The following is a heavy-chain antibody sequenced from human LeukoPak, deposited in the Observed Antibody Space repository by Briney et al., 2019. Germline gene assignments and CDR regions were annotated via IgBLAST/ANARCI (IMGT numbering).Heavy chain of an antibody. Sequence: GGSLRLSCAAPGFTFSGFSLNWVRQAPGKGLEWISNIRPSGSDRYYAASVKGRFTISRDSATNSLYLHMNNLKVDDSAVYFCVRDFNWAFDSWGQGTLVTVSS. J-gene: IGHJ4*02. CDR1: GFTFSGFS. V-gene: IGHV3-48*01. D-gene: IGHD7-27*01. CDR3: VRDFNWAFDS. CDR2: IRPSGSDR.